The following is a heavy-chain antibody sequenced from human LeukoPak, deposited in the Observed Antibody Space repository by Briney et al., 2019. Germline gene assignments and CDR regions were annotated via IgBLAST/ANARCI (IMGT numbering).Heavy chain of an antibody. V-gene: IGHV1-69*06. CDR3: ARDLIAGYSYGPRYYYYMDV. CDR2: IIPIFGTA. CDR1: GGTFSSYA. D-gene: IGHD5-18*01. J-gene: IGHJ6*03. Sequence: SVKVSCKASGGTFSSYAISWVRQAPGQGLEWMGGIIPIFGTANYAQKFQGRVTITADKSTSTAYMELSSLRSEDTAVYYCARDLIAGYSYGPRYYYYMDVWGKGTTVTVSS.